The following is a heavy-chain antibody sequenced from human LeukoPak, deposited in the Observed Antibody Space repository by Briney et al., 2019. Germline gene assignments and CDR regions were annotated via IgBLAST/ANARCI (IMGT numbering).Heavy chain of an antibody. CDR3: AKDISSSGEDY. CDR1: GFAFEHYA. CDR2: ISGNGGST. J-gene: IGHJ4*02. V-gene: IGHV3-43*02. D-gene: IGHD6-19*01. Sequence: GGSLRLSCAASGFAFEHYAMHWVRQAPGKGLEWVSLISGNGGSTYYADSVKSRFTISRDNNINSLYLQMNSLRAEDTALYYCAKDISSSGEDYWGQGTLVTVSS.